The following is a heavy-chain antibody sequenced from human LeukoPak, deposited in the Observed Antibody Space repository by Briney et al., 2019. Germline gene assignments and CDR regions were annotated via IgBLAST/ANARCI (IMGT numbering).Heavy chain of an antibody. D-gene: IGHD3-9*01. Sequence: GGSLRLSCAASGFTFSSFGMNWVRQAPGKGLEWVSSISSSGSHIYHADSVKGRFTISRDNAKNSLYLQMNSLRAEDTAVYYCARGVGYFDWLLSYWGQGALVTVSS. CDR1: GFTFSSFG. CDR3: ARGVGYFDWLLSY. J-gene: IGHJ4*02. V-gene: IGHV3-21*01. CDR2: ISSSGSHI.